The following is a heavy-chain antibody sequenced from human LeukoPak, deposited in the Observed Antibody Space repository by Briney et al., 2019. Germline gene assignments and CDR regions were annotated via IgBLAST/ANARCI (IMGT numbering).Heavy chain of an antibody. J-gene: IGHJ1*01. Sequence: SEALSLTCTVSGGSISSYYWSWIRQPPGKGLEWIGYIYYSGSTNYNPSLKSRVTISVDTSKNQFSLKLSSVTAADAAVYYCARGVTGGWYGDFQHWGQGTLVTVSS. CDR1: GGSISSYY. CDR2: IYYSGST. D-gene: IGHD6-19*01. V-gene: IGHV4-59*01. CDR3: ARGVTGGWYGDFQH.